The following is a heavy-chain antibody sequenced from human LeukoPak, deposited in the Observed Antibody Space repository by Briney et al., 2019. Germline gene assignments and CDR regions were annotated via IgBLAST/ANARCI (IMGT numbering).Heavy chain of an antibody. J-gene: IGHJ4*02. D-gene: IGHD6-19*01. V-gene: IGHV3-23*01. CDR1: GFTFSSYA. Sequence: GGSLRLSCAASGFTFSSYAMSWVRQAPGKGLEWVSGMSYSGGSTYYADSVKGRFIISRDNSKNTLYLQMNSLRAEDMAVYYCAKRSSGWGPFDYWGQGTLVTVSS. CDR2: MSYSGGST. CDR3: AKRSSGWGPFDY.